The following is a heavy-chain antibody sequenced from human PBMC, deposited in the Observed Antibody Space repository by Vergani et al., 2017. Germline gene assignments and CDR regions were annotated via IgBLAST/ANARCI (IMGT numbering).Heavy chain of an antibody. CDR2: IWYDGSNK. CDR3: ARDRYGSGSYISRYYYGMDV. J-gene: IGHJ6*02. CDR1: GFTFSSYG. V-gene: IGHV3-33*01. D-gene: IGHD3-10*01. Sequence: QVQLVESGGGVVQPGRSLRLSCAASGFTFSSYGMHWVRQAPGKGLEWVAVIWYDGSNKYYADSVKSRFTISRDNSKNTLYLQMNSLRAEDTAVYYCARDRYGSGSYISRYYYGMDVWGQGTTVTVSS.